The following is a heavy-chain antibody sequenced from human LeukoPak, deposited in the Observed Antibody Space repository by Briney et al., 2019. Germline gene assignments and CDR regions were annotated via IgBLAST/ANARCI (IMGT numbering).Heavy chain of an antibody. J-gene: IGHJ3*02. V-gene: IGHV5-51*01. CDR3: ARQRTPDYGDYGWNAFDI. CDR2: IYPGDSDT. Sequence: GESLKIPCKGSGYSFTSYWIGWVRQMPGKGLEWMGIIYPGDSDTRYSPSFQGQVTISADKSISTAYLQWSSLKASDTAMYYCARQRTPDYGDYGWNAFDIWGQGTMVTVSS. D-gene: IGHD4-17*01. CDR1: GYSFTSYW.